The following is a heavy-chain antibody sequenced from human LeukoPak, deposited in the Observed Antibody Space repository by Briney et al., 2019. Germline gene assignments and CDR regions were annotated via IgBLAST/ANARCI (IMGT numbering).Heavy chain of an antibody. CDR2: IGGSNGIT. J-gene: IGHJ4*02. CDR1: RFTFNSYA. Sequence: GGSLRLSCAASRFTFNSYAMSWVRQAPGKGLEWVSVIGGSNGITFYVGSVKGRFTISRDNSKDTLYLQMNSLRAEDTAVYYCAGLYPYGSGWYYFDYWGQGTLVTVSS. V-gene: IGHV3-23*01. D-gene: IGHD6-19*01. CDR3: AGLYPYGSGWYYFDY.